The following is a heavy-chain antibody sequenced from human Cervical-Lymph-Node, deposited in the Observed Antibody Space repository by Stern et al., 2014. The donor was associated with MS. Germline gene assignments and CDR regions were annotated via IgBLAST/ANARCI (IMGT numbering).Heavy chain of an antibody. V-gene: IGHV2-26*01. CDR2: LFSNEEK. CDR3: ARIIQTHIVVVPAWFDP. D-gene: IGHD2-2*01. CDR1: GFSLSNARMG. J-gene: IGHJ5*02. Sequence: QVTLRESGPVLVKPTETLTLTCTVSGFSLSNARMGVSWIRQPPGKALEWLAHLFSNEEKTYSTSLKSRRTISQATSKSQVVLTMTNMDPVDTATYYCARIIQTHIVVVPAWFDPWGQGTLVTVSS.